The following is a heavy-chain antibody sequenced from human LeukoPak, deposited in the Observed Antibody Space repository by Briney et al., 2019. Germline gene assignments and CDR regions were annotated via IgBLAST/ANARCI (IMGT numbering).Heavy chain of an antibody. J-gene: IGHJ4*02. CDR1: GYTFTGYY. CDR2: INPNSGGT. Sequence: ASVKVSCKASGYTFTGYYMHWVRQAPGQGLEWMGWINPNSGGTNCAQKFQGRVTMTRDTSISTAYMELSSLRSEDTAVYYCARVDTAMVKSFDYWGQGTLVTVSS. D-gene: IGHD5-18*01. V-gene: IGHV1-2*02. CDR3: ARVDTAMVKSFDY.